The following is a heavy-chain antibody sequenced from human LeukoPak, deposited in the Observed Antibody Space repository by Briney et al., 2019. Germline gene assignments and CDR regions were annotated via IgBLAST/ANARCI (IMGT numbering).Heavy chain of an antibody. CDR2: IYGGSGGST. J-gene: IGHJ4*02. CDR1: GFTVSSNY. CDR3: ASGHYGASDY. D-gene: IGHD4-17*01. Sequence: GSLRLSCAASGFTVSSNYMNWVLQAPGKGLEWVSVIYGGSGGSTYYADSVKGRFTISRDNSKNTLYLQMNSLRAEDTAVYYCASGHYGASDYWGQGTLVTVSS. V-gene: IGHV3-53*01.